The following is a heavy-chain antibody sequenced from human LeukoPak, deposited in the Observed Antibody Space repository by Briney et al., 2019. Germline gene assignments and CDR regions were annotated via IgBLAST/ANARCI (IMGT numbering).Heavy chain of an antibody. J-gene: IGHJ4*01. CDR2: INTDGSST. D-gene: IGHD1-14*01. V-gene: IGHV3-74*01. CDR3: ANRTGVY. CDR1: RYTLVSSW. Sequence: GGSLRLSCAAPRYTLVSSWRHAVRPAPGKGLVWVSRINTDGSSTTYAGSVKGRFTISRDNDKNTLYLQMSSRRAEDTAVHYCANRTGVYWG.